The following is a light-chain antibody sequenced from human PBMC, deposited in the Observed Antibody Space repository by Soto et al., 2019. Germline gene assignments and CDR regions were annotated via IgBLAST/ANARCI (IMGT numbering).Light chain of an antibody. CDR2: DVT. Sequence: QSALTQPASVSGSPGQSITISCTATSSDIGGYNYVSWYQQHPGKAPKLIIYDVTNRPSGVSDRFSGSKSGNTASLTISGLQAEDGADYYCSSYTTSSTYVFGTGTKLTVL. CDR1: SSDIGGYNY. V-gene: IGLV2-14*03. J-gene: IGLJ1*01. CDR3: SSYTTSSTYV.